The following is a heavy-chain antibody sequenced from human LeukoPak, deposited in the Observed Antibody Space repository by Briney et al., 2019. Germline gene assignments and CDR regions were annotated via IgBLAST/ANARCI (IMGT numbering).Heavy chain of an antibody. J-gene: IGHJ6*02. Sequence: GRSLRLSCAASGFTFSSYGMHWVRQAPGKGLEWVAVIWYDGSNKYYADSVKGRFTISRDNSKNTLYLQMNSLRAEDTAVYYCAREADSSGSRYYYYGMGVWGQGTTVTVSS. CDR2: IWYDGSNK. D-gene: IGHD3-22*01. CDR3: AREADSSGSRYYYYGMGV. CDR1: GFTFSSYG. V-gene: IGHV3-33*01.